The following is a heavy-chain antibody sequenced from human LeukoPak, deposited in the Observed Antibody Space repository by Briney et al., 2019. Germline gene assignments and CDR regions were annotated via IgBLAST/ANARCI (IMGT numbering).Heavy chain of an antibody. CDR1: GGSISSSSYY. J-gene: IGHJ4*02. D-gene: IGHD3-22*01. CDR3: ARGTDRSVHYDY. V-gene: IGHV4-39*07. Sequence: SETLSLTCTVSGGSISSSSYYWGWIRQPPGKGLEWIGSIHYSGSTYYNPSLKSRVTISLYTSKNQFSLKLNSVTAADTAVYYCARGTDRSVHYDYWGQGALVTVSS. CDR2: IHYSGST.